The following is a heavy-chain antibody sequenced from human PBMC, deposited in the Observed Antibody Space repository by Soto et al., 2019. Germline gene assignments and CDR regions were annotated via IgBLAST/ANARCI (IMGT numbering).Heavy chain of an antibody. CDR2: ISGSGTTT. Sequence: PGGSLRLCCAASGFTFSDQDMTWIRQAPGKGLEWVSKISGSGTTTYYAESVKGRFTVSRDNAKNSVYLQMDSLRAEDTAVYYCARKSSSSSWFDPWGQGTLVTVSS. D-gene: IGHD6-6*01. CDR1: GFTFSDQD. V-gene: IGHV3-11*01. CDR3: ARKSSSSSWFDP. J-gene: IGHJ5*02.